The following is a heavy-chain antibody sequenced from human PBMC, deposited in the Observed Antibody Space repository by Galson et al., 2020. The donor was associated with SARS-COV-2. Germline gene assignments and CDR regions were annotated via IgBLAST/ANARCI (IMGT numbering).Heavy chain of an antibody. CDR3: ARATRAGIVVVPAADY. CDR2: ISSSSSTI. D-gene: IGHD2-2*01. Sequence: GGSLRLSCAASGFTFSSYSMNWVRQAPGKGLEWVSYISSSSSTIYYADSVKGRLTISRDNAKNSLYLQMNSLRAEDKAVYYCARATRAGIVVVPAADYWGQGTLVTVSS. V-gene: IGHV3-48*04. CDR1: GFTFSSYS. J-gene: IGHJ4*02.